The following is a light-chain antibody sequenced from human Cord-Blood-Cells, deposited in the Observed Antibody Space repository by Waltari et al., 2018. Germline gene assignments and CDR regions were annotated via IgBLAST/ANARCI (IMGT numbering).Light chain of an antibody. CDR1: QSVSSSY. CDR2: GAS. Sequence: GERATLSCRASQSVSSSYLAWYQQKPGQAPRLLIYGASSRATGIPDRFSGSGSGTDFTLTISRLEPEDFAVYYCQQYGSSPHTFGQGTKLEIK. V-gene: IGKV3-20*01. J-gene: IGKJ2*01. CDR3: QQYGSSPHT.